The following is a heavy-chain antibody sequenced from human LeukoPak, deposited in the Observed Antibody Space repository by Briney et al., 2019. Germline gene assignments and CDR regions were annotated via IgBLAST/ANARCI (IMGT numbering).Heavy chain of an antibody. CDR1: GFTFSNYG. V-gene: IGHV3-30*18. CDR2: ISYDGIHK. D-gene: IGHD4-17*01. CDR3: AKGLSAVTTRPDDTFDI. Sequence: GWSLRLSCAASGFTFSNYGIHWVRQAPGKGLEWVAVISYDGIHKFYTESVKGRFTISRDNSKNTLYLQMNSLRVEDAAVYYCAKGLSAVTTRPDDTFDIWGQGTMVIVSS. J-gene: IGHJ3*02.